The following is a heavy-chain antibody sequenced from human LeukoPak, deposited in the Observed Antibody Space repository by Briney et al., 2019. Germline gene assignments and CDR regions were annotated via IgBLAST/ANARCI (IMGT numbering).Heavy chain of an antibody. Sequence: GGSLRLSCAGSGFTFSSDSMNWVRQAPGKGLEWVSYISSSGNTKHYVDSVKGRFTISRDNAKNSVYLQMNSLRNEDTAVYYCARDRRYSMDVWGQGITVTVSS. CDR1: GFTFSSDS. V-gene: IGHV3-48*02. J-gene: IGHJ6*02. CDR3: ARDRRYSMDV. CDR2: ISSSGNTK. D-gene: IGHD2-2*02.